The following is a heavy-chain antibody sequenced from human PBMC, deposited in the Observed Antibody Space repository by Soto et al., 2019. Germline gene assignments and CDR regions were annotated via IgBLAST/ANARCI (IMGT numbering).Heavy chain of an antibody. CDR2: IYPGDSDT. J-gene: IGHJ6*02. CDR1: GYRFSSYW. V-gene: IGHV5-51*01. Sequence: PGESLKISCQGSGYRFSSYWIAWVRQMPGKGLEWMGIIYPGDSDTIYSPSFQGQVTMTTDTSTSTAYMELRSLRSDDTAVYYCARGYCSSTSCHDYYYYGMDVWGQGTTVTVSS. CDR3: ARGYCSSTSCHDYYYYGMDV. D-gene: IGHD2-2*01.